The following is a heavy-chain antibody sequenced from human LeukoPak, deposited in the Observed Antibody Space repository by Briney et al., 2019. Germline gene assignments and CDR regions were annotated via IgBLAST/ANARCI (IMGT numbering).Heavy chain of an antibody. J-gene: IGHJ4*02. D-gene: IGHD3-16*01. Sequence: GGTLRLSCAASGLTFSSYGMSWVRQAPGKGLEWVSAISGSGGSTAYADSAKGRFAISRDNSKNTLYLQMNSLRAEDTAVYYCARAPYGDNGYTAEVADYWGQGTLVTVSS. CDR3: ARAPYGDNGYTAEVADY. CDR2: ISGSGGST. V-gene: IGHV3-23*01. CDR1: GLTFSSYG.